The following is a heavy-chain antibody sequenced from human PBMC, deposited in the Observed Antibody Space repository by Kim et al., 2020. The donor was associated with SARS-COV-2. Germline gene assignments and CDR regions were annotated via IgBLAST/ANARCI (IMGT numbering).Heavy chain of an antibody. Sequence: GGSLRLSCTTSGFTFTGHAMSWVRQAPGKGLEWVSCIDGSDGTTYYVDSVKGRFSISRDDSKNTLYLQMSALRADDTAAYYCLKGGSGWIWDYWGQGTLV. CDR2: IDGSDGTT. CDR1: GFTFTGHA. V-gene: IGHV3-23*01. D-gene: IGHD2-2*03. CDR3: LKGGSGWIWDY. J-gene: IGHJ4*02.